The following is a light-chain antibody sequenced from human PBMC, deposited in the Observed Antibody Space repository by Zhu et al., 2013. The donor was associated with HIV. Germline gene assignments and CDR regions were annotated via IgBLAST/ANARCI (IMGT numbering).Light chain of an antibody. V-gene: IGLV3-21*03. CDR1: NIATDS. CDR2: DDI. Sequence: SYILTQSPSVSVAPGKTAAITCGGENIATDSVHWYQLKPGQAPVMVVYDDIERPSGIPERFSGSKSGNTATLTISRVEAGDEADYYCQVWDSNNDQPWVFGGGTKLTVL. J-gene: IGLJ3*02. CDR3: QVWDSNNDQPWV.